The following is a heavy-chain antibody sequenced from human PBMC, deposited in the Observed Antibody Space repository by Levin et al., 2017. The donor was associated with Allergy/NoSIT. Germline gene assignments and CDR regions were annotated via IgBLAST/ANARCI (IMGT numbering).Heavy chain of an antibody. CDR1: GFTFSSYG. CDR2: IWYDGSNK. CDR3: PSLTGSNDY. J-gene: IGHJ4*02. D-gene: IGHD3-10*01. V-gene: IGHV3-33*01. Sequence: GGSLRLSCAASGFTFSSYGMHWVRQAPGKGLEWVAVIWYDGSNKYYADSVKGRFTISRDNSKNTLYLQMNSLRAEDTAVSYCPSLTGSNDYWGQGTLVTVSS.